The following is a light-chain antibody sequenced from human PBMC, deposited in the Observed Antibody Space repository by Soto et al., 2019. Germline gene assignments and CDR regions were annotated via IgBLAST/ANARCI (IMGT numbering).Light chain of an antibody. J-gene: IGKJ3*01. CDR1: QSISSW. CDR3: QQYNSYPV. CDR2: DAS. V-gene: IGKV1-5*01. Sequence: DIQMTQSPSTLSASVGDRVTITCRASQSISSWLAWYQQKPGKAPKLLIYDASSLESGVPSRFSGSRSGTEFTLTTSSLQPDDFATYYCQQYNSYPVFGPGTKVDIK.